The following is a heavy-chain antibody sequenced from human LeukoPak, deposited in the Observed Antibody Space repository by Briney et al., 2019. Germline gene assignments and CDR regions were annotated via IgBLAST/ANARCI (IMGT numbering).Heavy chain of an antibody. CDR3: ATDALIVGATTWFAGGHYFDY. CDR1: GYTFTSYD. Sequence: ASVKVSCKASGYTFTSYDINWVRQATGQGLEWMGWMNPNSGNAGYAQKFQGRVTMTRNTSISTAYMELSSLRSEDTAVYYCATDALIVGATTWFAGGHYFDYWGQGTLVTVSS. J-gene: IGHJ4*02. V-gene: IGHV1-8*01. CDR2: MNPNSGNA. D-gene: IGHD1-26*01.